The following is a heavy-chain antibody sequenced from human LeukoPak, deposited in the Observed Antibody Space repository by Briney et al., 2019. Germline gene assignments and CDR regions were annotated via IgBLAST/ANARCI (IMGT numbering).Heavy chain of an antibody. Sequence: GGSLGLSCAASGFTFSSYWMSWVRQAPGKGLEWVANIKEDGSEKNYVYSVKGRFTISRDNAKNSLYLQMNSLRAEDTAVYYCARQRHNYGYSFLDYWGQGTLVTVSS. J-gene: IGHJ4*02. CDR2: IKEDGSEK. CDR1: GFTFSSYW. CDR3: ARQRHNYGYSFLDY. V-gene: IGHV3-7*01. D-gene: IGHD5-18*01.